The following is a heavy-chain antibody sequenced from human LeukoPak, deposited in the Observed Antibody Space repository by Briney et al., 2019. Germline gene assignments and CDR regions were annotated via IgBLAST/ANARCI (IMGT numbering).Heavy chain of an antibody. V-gene: IGHV1-18*01. CDR3: AREGDLRFGELFRRGTGMDV. CDR2: ISAYNGNT. Sequence: GASVKVSCKASGYTFTSYGISWVRQAPGQGLEWMGWISAYNGNTNYAQKLQGRVTMTTDTSTSTAYMELRSLRSDDTAVYYCAREGDLRFGELFRRGTGMDVWGQGTTVTVSS. J-gene: IGHJ6*02. D-gene: IGHD3-10*01. CDR1: GYTFTSYG.